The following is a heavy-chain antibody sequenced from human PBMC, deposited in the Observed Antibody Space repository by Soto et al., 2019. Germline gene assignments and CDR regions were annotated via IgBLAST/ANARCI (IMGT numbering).Heavy chain of an antibody. Sequence: GGSLRLSCAASGFTLSSNAMHWVRQAPGKGLEWVAVISYDGSNKYYADSVKGRFTISRDNSKNTLYLQMNSLRAEDTAVYYCARDPHKYCSGGSCYSEAPYYYGMDVWGKGTTVTVSS. CDR1: GFTLSSNA. CDR2: ISYDGSNK. J-gene: IGHJ6*04. V-gene: IGHV3-30-3*01. D-gene: IGHD2-15*01. CDR3: ARDPHKYCSGGSCYSEAPYYYGMDV.